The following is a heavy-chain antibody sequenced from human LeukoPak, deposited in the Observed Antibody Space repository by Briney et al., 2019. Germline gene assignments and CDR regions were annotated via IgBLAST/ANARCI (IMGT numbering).Heavy chain of an antibody. CDR3: AVTAGNVFSSNAFDI. J-gene: IGHJ3*02. Sequence: GESLKISCKGSGYSFTSYWIGWVRQMPGKGLEWMGIIYPGDSDTRYSPSFQGQVTISADKSISTAYLQWSSLKASDTAMYYCAVTAGNVFSSNAFDIWGQGTMVTVSS. D-gene: IGHD1-1*01. CDR2: IYPGDSDT. V-gene: IGHV5-51*01. CDR1: GYSFTSYW.